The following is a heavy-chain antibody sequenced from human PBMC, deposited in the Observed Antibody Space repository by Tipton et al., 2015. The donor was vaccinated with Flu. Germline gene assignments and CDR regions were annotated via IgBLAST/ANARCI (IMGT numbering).Heavy chain of an antibody. CDR2: IKPGGGST. CDR1: GYTFASYF. Sequence: QLVQSGAEVKKPGASVRVSCKASGYTFASYFIHWVRQAPGQGLEWVGLIKPGGGSTRYAQTFQGRVTMTSDTSTNTVYMELRSLRSDDTAVYYCARDMPQGIVVIPPAKRFDFWGRGTLVTVSS. J-gene: IGHJ4*02. D-gene: IGHD2-2*01. V-gene: IGHV1-46*01. CDR3: ARDMPQGIVVIPPAKRFDF.